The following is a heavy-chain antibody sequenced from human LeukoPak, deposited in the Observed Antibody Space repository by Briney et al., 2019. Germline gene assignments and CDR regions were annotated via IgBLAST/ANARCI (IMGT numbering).Heavy chain of an antibody. Sequence: ASVKVSCKASGYTFTSYAMNWVRQAPGQGLEWMGWINTNTGNPTYAQGFTGRFVFSLDTSVSTAYLQISSLKAEDTAVYYCARDFGGSYPILYYYYYMDVWGKGTTVIVSS. D-gene: IGHD1-26*01. CDR1: GYTFTSYA. V-gene: IGHV7-4-1*02. CDR3: ARDFGGSYPILYYYYYMDV. J-gene: IGHJ6*03. CDR2: INTNTGNP.